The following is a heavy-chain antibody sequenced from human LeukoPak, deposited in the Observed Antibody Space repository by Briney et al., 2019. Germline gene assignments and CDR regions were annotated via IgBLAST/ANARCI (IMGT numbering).Heavy chain of an antibody. V-gene: IGHV3-21*01. CDR2: ISSSSSYI. J-gene: IGHJ4*02. CDR1: GFTFSSYS. D-gene: IGHD6-19*01. CDR3: ARDLSAIAVAGTGFDY. Sequence: PGGSLRLSCAASGFTFSSYSMNSVRQAPGKGLEWGSSISSSSSYIYYADSVKGRFTISRDNAKNSLYLQMNSLRAEDTAVYYCARDLSAIAVAGTGFDYWGQGTLVTVSS.